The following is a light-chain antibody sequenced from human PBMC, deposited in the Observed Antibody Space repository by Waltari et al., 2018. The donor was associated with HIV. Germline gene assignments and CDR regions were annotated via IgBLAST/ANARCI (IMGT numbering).Light chain of an antibody. CDR1: QSVLYSSNNKNY. CDR3: QQYYSTPRT. J-gene: IGKJ1*01. Sequence: DIVMTQSPDSLAVSLGERATINCKSNQSVLYSSNNKNYLAWYQQKPGQPPKLLIYLASTRESGVPDRFSGSGYGTDFSLTSSSVQAEDVAVYYCQQYYSTPRTFGQGTKVEIK. V-gene: IGKV4-1*01. CDR2: LAS.